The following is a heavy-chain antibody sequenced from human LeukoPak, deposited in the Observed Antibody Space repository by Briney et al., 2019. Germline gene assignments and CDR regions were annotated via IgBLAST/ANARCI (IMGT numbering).Heavy chain of an antibody. CDR3: ARGYVLWFGELLASLYYFDY. D-gene: IGHD3-10*01. J-gene: IGHJ4*02. V-gene: IGHV4-59*12. CDR1: GASINNYF. Sequence: SETLSLTCSVSGASINNYFWSWIRQPPGKGLEWIGYIYYSGSTNYNPSLKSRVTISVDTSKNQFSLKLSSVTAADTAVYYCARGYVLWFGELLASLYYFDYWGQGTLVTVSS. CDR2: IYYSGST.